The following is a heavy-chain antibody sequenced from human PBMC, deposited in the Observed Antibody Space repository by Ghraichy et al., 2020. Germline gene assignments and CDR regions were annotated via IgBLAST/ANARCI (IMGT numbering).Heavy chain of an antibody. CDR1: GGPISSSSYY. D-gene: IGHD6-19*01. J-gene: IGHJ3*02. CDR3: ARVQQRRKAVAGVLAFDI. Sequence: SETLSLTCTVPGGPISSSSYYWGWIRQRLGKGLEWIGSIYYSGSTYYNPSLKSRVTISVDTSKNQFSLKLSSVTAADTAVYYCARVQQRRKAVAGVLAFDIWGQGTRVTVSS. CDR2: IYYSGST. V-gene: IGHV4-39*01.